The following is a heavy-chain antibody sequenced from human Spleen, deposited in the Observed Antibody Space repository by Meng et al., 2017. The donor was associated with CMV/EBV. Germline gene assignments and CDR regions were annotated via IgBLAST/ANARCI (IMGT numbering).Heavy chain of an antibody. Sequence: SETLSLTCTVSGGSVSSGGYYWSWIRQHPGKGLEWIGYIYYSGSTNYNPSLKSRVAISEDTSKNQFSLKLSSVTAADTAVYYCARDRAYGMDVWGQGTTVTVSS. J-gene: IGHJ6*02. CDR2: IYYSGST. D-gene: IGHD3-10*01. CDR1: GGSVSSGGYY. CDR3: ARDRAYGMDV. V-gene: IGHV4-61*08.